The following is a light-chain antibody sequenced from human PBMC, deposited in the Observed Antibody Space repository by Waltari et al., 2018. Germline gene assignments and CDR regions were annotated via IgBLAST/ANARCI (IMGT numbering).Light chain of an antibody. Sequence: QSVLTQPPSASGTPGQRVTIPFSGSSPNIGRNPVTWYQQPPGTAPKLPIYSNNQRPSGVPDRFSGSKSGTSASLAISGLQSEDEADYYCAAWDDSLNGVVFGGGTKLTVL. CDR1: SPNIGRNP. CDR2: SNN. CDR3: AAWDDSLNGVV. V-gene: IGLV1-44*01. J-gene: IGLJ2*01.